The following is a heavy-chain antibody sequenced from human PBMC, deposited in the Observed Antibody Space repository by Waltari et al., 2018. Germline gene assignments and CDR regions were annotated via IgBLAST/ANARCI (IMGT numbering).Heavy chain of an antibody. CDR3: ARELIWPGELGPFDL. D-gene: IGHD1-26*01. CDR1: GYSFSSYW. Sequence: EVQLLQSGTQVKTPGESLRISCQASGYSFSSYWTRRVRQVPGKGMEWMGIIFPRDSDTRYTPSSQGRVTISADKSTGTAYLQFSSLTASDTAMYFCARELIWPGELGPFDLWGQGTFVSVSS. V-gene: IGHV5-51*02. J-gene: IGHJ3*01. CDR2: IFPRDSDT.